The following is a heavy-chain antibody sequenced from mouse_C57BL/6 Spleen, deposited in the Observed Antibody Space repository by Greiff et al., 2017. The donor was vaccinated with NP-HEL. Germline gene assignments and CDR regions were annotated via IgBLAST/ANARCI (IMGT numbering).Heavy chain of an antibody. J-gene: IGHJ4*01. CDR1: GFNIKNTY. Sequence: VQLQQSVAELVRPGASVKLSCTASGFNIKNTYMHWVKQRPEQGLEWIGRIDPANGNTKYAPKFQGKATITADTSSNTAYLQLSSLTSEDTAIYYGALGRNDYDGALCYAMDYWGQGTSVTVSS. CDR3: ALGRNDYDGALCYAMDY. V-gene: IGHV14-3*01. CDR2: IDPANGNT. D-gene: IGHD2-4*01.